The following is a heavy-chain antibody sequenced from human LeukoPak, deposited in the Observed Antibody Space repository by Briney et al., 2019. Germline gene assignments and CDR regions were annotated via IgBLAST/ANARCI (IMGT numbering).Heavy chain of an antibody. J-gene: IGHJ4*02. CDR2: ISYDGSNK. Sequence: GGSLRLSCAASGFTFSSYAMHWVRQAPGKGLEWVAVISYDGSNKYYADSVKGRFTISRDNSKNTLYLQMNSLKAEDTAVYYCASLQIDYWGQGTLVTVSS. D-gene: IGHD4-11*01. CDR1: GFTFSSYA. CDR3: ASLQIDY. V-gene: IGHV3-30-3*01.